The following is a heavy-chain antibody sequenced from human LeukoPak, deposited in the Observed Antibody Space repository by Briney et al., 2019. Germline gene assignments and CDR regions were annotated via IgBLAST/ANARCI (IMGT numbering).Heavy chain of an antibody. Sequence: PGGSLRLSXVASGFTFSGSAMHWVRQASGKGLEWVGRIRNKANSYATAYAASVKGRFTISRDDSKNTAYLQMNSLKTEDTAVCYCTRDATVTTAYQNFDYWGQGTLVTVSS. CDR3: TRDATVTTAYQNFDY. D-gene: IGHD4-17*01. V-gene: IGHV3-73*01. CDR1: GFTFSGSA. CDR2: IRNKANSYAT. J-gene: IGHJ4*02.